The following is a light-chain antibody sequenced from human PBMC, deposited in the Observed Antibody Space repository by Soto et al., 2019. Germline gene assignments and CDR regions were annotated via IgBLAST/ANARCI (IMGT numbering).Light chain of an antibody. J-gene: IGKJ2*01. CDR1: QSVNTY. Sequence: DIQMTQSPSSLSASVGDSVTITCRASQSVNTYLNWYQKRQGKAPKLLIYAATSLQSGVPPRFSGSGSGTDFNLTISGLQPEDVATYYCQQSYNTPYTFGLGTMLEVK. CDR2: AAT. CDR3: QQSYNTPYT. V-gene: IGKV1-39*01.